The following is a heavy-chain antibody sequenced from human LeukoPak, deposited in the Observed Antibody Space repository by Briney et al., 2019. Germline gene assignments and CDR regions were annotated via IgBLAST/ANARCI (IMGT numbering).Heavy chain of an antibody. V-gene: IGHV1-46*01. Sequence: GSSVKVSCKVSGYTHYYIHWVRQAPGQGLEWMGIINPRGESTRYAQKFQGRFTMTRDTSTSTVFMELSSLTSEDTAEYYCIKADFDRGAFEIWGQETMVIVSS. CDR2: INPRGEST. D-gene: IGHD3-9*01. CDR1: GYTHYY. J-gene: IGHJ3*02. CDR3: IKADFDRGAFEI.